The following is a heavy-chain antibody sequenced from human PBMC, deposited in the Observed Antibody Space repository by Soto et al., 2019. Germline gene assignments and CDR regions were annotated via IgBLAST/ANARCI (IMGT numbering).Heavy chain of an antibody. J-gene: IGHJ6*02. Sequence: TSETLSLTCTVSGGSISSGDYYWSWIRQPPGKGLEWIGYIYYSGSTYYNPSLKSRVTISVDTSKNQFSLKLSSVTAADTAVYYCARGVPSLYYYYGMDVWGQGTTVTVSS. CDR1: GGSISSGDYY. CDR2: IYYSGST. CDR3: ARGVPSLYYYYGMDV. V-gene: IGHV4-30-4*01. D-gene: IGHD2-2*01.